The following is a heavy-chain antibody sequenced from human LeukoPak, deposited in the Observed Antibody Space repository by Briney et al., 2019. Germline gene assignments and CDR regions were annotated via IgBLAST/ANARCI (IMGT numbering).Heavy chain of an antibody. CDR2: MTPSSGNT. J-gene: IGHJ5*02. CDR1: GYTFTSYD. V-gene: IGHV1-8*01. Sequence: GASVKVSCKASGYTFTSYDINWVRQAGQGLEWIGYMTPSSGNTGYAQNLQGRVTLTRDTSISTAYMELSRLRSDDTAVYYCARDTGITIFGVVVERRFDPWGQGTLVTVSP. CDR3: ARDTGITIFGVVVERRFDP. D-gene: IGHD3-3*01.